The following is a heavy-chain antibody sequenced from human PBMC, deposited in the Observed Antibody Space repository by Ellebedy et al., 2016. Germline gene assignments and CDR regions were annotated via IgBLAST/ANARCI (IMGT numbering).Heavy chain of an antibody. CDR1: GGSISSSSYY. CDR3: ARDRMGARDY. Sequence: SETLSLXXTVSGGSISSSSYYWGWIRQPPGKGLEWIGSIYYSGSTYYNPSLKSRVTISVDTSKNQFSLKLSSVTAADTAVYYCARDRMGARDYWGQGTLVTVSS. V-gene: IGHV4-39*07. D-gene: IGHD1-26*01. CDR2: IYYSGST. J-gene: IGHJ4*02.